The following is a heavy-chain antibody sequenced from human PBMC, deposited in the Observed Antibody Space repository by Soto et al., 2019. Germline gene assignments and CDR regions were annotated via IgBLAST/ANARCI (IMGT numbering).Heavy chain of an antibody. D-gene: IGHD6-19*01. CDR3: ATGRSDSGWSEEPF. Sequence: SGCMDLGSTASNDSMRSGIFYGAWIRQPPGRGLEWIGRLSYLGTTDYNTSFPSRVTISKDASKSQCSLKLSSVTAADTAVYYCATGRSDSGWSEEPFWGRRSLVTGTS. CDR1: NDSMRSGIFY. V-gene: IGHV4-39*01. CDR2: LSYLGTT. J-gene: IGHJ4*02.